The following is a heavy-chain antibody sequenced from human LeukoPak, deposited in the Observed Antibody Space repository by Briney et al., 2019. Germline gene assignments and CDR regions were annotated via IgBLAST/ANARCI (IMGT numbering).Heavy chain of an antibody. D-gene: IGHD2-2*01. J-gene: IGHJ5*02. V-gene: IGHV4-31*03. CDR1: GGSISSGGYY. CDR3: ARGNNVVVPAQYNWFDP. Sequence: SQTLSLTCTVSGGSISSGGYYWSWIRQHPGKGLEWIGYIYYSGSTYYNPSLKSRVTISVDTSKNQFSLKLSSVTAADTAVYYCARGNNVVVPAQYNWFDPWGQGTLVTVSS. CDR2: IYYSGST.